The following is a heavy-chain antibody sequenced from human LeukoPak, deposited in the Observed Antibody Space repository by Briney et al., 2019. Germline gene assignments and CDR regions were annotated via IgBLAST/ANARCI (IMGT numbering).Heavy chain of an antibody. CDR1: RFTFSNYW. V-gene: IGHV3-7*01. CDR3: ARGPYYYYYYMDV. Sequence: GGSLRLSCAASRFTFSNYWMSWVRQAPGKGLEWVANINQDGSERYYVDSVKGRFTISRDNAKRSLYLQMKSLRAEDTAVYYCARGPYYYYYYMDVWGKGTTVTIS. J-gene: IGHJ6*03. CDR2: INQDGSER.